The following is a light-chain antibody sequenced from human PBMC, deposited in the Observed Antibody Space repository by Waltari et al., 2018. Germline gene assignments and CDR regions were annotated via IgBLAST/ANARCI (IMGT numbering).Light chain of an antibody. CDR1: QALGSE. CDR3: LQDYNYPRT. J-gene: IGKJ1*01. CDR2: GAS. V-gene: IGKV1-6*02. Sequence: AIQMTHPPSSLSASVGGRVTLTCRATQALGSELAWYQQRPGEAPKVLISGASRLQNGVPSRFSGSGSGTYFTLTISSLQPEDFATYYCLQDYNYPRTFGQGTKEEV.